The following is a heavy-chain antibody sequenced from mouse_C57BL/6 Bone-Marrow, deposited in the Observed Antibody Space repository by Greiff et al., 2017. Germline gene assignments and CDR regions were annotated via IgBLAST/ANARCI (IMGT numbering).Heavy chain of an antibody. Sequence: QVQLQQSGPELVKPGASVKISCKASGYAFSSSWMNWVKQRPGKGLEWIGRIYPGDGDTNYNGKFKGKATLTADKSSSTAYMQLSGLTSEDSAVYFCARGDYSYAREYWGSRNLSHRLL. CDR2: IYPGDGDT. CDR3: ARGDYSYAREY. V-gene: IGHV1-82*01. J-gene: IGHJ4*01. D-gene: IGHD2-12*01. CDR1: GYAFSSSW.